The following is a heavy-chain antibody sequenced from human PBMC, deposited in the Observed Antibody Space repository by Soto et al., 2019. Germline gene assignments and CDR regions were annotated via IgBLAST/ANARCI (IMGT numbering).Heavy chain of an antibody. CDR2: VDRAGSGT. CDR3: ATVFEN. Sequence: VPLVESGGGSVQPGGSLRLSCVASGITFSGFWMHWVRQVPGKGLVWVARVDRAGSGTSSADSVKGRFTISRDNAKNTLSLQMDSLRVEDTAVYYCATVFENCGQGIPVTVSS. D-gene: IGHD3-9*01. J-gene: IGHJ1*01. CDR1: GITFSGFW. V-gene: IGHV3-74*01.